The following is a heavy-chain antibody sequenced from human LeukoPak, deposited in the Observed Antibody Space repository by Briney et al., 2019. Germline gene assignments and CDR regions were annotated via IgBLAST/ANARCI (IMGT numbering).Heavy chain of an antibody. CDR3: ARDRRGKSDAFDI. J-gene: IGHJ3*02. V-gene: IGHV4-4*02. CDR1: GGSISSSNW. D-gene: IGHD4-23*01. CDR2: IYHSGST. Sequence: PSETLSLTCAVSGGSISSSNWWSWVRQPPGKGLEWIGEIYHSGSTNYNPSLKSRVTISVDKSKNQFSLKLSSVTAADTAVYYCARDRRGKSDAFDIWGQGTMVTVSS.